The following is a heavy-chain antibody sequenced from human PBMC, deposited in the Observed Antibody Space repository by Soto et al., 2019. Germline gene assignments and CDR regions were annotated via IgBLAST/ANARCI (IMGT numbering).Heavy chain of an antibody. J-gene: IGHJ5*01. Sequence: ASETLSLTCTVSGGSVSSRSYYWSWVRQPPGKGLEWIGSVYFSGSTKYNPSLKSRVTISLDTSKTQFSLKLSSVTAADTAVYYCAREYGSSLGNWIDSWGQGTLVTVSS. V-gene: IGHV4-61*01. CDR1: GGSVSSRSYY. CDR2: VYFSGST. CDR3: AREYGSSLGNWIDS. D-gene: IGHD6-19*01.